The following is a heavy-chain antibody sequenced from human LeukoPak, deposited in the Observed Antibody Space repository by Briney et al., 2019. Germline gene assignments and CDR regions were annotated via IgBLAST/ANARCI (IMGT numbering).Heavy chain of an antibody. CDR1: EFTFSNYA. CDR2: ISHDGSNK. CDR3: ARNGLLRGYHTWFDS. Sequence: GGSLRLSFAASEFTFSNYAMHWVRQVPGKGLEWVAVISHDGSNKDYAGSVKGRFTISRDNSKNTLYLQMNSLRTEDSAVYSCARNGLLRGYHTWFDSWGQGTLVTVSS. V-gene: IGHV3-30*01. D-gene: IGHD3-3*01. J-gene: IGHJ5*01.